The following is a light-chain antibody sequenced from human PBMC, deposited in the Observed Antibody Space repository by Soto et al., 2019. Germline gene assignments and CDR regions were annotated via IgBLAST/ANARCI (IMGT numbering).Light chain of an antibody. Sequence: SVLTQAPSASGTPGQRVTISCSGSTANIGTNTVNWFQHLPGSAPKLLIYTNDQRPSGVPDRFSGSRSGTSASLAISGLQSEDEADYYCATWDDSVYVFGTGTKVTVL. CDR1: TANIGTNT. CDR3: ATWDDSVYV. V-gene: IGLV1-44*01. CDR2: TND. J-gene: IGLJ1*01.